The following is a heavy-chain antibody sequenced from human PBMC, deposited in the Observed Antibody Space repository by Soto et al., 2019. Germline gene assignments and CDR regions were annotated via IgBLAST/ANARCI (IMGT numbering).Heavy chain of an antibody. D-gene: IGHD6-19*01. CDR1: GYTLTELS. J-gene: IGHJ6*02. Sequence: ASVKVSCKVSGYTLTELSMHWVRQAPGKGLEWMGGFDPEDGETIYAQKFQGRVTMTEDTSTDTAYMELSSLRSEDTAVYYCAISNSSGYTWGLEYYYSYGMEVWGQGTTVTV. CDR3: AISNSSGYTWGLEYYYSYGMEV. CDR2: FDPEDGET. V-gene: IGHV1-24*01.